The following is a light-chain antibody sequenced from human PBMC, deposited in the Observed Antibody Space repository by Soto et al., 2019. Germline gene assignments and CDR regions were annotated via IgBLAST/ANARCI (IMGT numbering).Light chain of an antibody. V-gene: IGKV1-12*01. CDR1: QTISTW. CDR2: AAS. CDR3: QQANSFPRT. Sequence: DIQMTQSPSTLSASVGDRVTITCRASQTISTWLAWYPQKPGKAPKLLIYAASSLQSGVPSRFSGSGSGTDFTLTISSLQPEDFATYYCQQANSFPRTFGQGTKVDIK. J-gene: IGKJ1*01.